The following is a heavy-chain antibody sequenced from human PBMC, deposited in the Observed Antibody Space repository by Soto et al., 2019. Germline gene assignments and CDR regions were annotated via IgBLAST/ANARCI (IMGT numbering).Heavy chain of an antibody. CDR1: GGTLSSYG. CDR3: AHGWGYGLDH. D-gene: IGHD7-27*01. CDR2: IIPMFGIT. V-gene: IGHV1-69*14. Sequence: QVQLVQSGAEVKRPGSSVKVSCTVSGGTLSSYGFNWVRQAPGQGLEWMGGIIPMFGITNHTQKSQDRITISADTSPNTSHLEPRKPVAHDTAIYYGAHGWGYGLDHWRQGTLLTVSS. J-gene: IGHJ4*02.